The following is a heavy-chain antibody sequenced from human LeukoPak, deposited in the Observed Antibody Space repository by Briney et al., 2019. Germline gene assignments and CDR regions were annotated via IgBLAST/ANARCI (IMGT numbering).Heavy chain of an antibody. D-gene: IGHD3-10*01. CDR1: GGSISSGGYY. J-gene: IGHJ3*02. Sequence: SETLSLTCTVSGGSISSGGYYWSWIRQHPGKGLEWIGYIYYSGSTYYNPSLKSRVTISVDTSKNQFSLKLSSVTAADTAVYYCARESTMVRGVKRNDAFDIWGQGTMVTVSS. CDR3: ARESTMVRGVKRNDAFDI. CDR2: IYYSGST. V-gene: IGHV4-31*03.